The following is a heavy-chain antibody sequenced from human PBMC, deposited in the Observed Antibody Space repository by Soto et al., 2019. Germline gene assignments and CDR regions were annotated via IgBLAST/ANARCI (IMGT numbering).Heavy chain of an antibody. Sequence: LSLTCTVSGGSISSSSYYWGWIRQPPGKGLEWIGSIYYSGSTYYNPSLKSRVTISVDTSKNQFSLKLSSMTAADTAVYYCARQFSTKYYDFWSGYYIDYWGQGTLVTVSS. CDR3: ARQFSTKYYDFWSGYYIDY. CDR1: GGSISSSSYY. CDR2: IYYSGST. J-gene: IGHJ4*02. V-gene: IGHV4-39*01. D-gene: IGHD3-3*01.